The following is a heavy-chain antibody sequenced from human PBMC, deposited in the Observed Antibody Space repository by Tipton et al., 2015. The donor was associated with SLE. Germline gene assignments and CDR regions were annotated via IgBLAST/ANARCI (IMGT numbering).Heavy chain of an antibody. CDR2: INSDGSIT. Sequence: GSLRLSCAASGFRFSIYWMHWVRQDPGKGLVWVSRINSDGSITTYADSVKGRFTISRDNGKNTVFLQMNNLRADDTAVYYCTRSTEFYYESGGDSPDFDYWGQGTLVTVSS. CDR1: GFRFSIYW. V-gene: IGHV3-74*03. D-gene: IGHD3-22*01. J-gene: IGHJ4*02. CDR3: TRSTEFYYESGGDSPDFDY.